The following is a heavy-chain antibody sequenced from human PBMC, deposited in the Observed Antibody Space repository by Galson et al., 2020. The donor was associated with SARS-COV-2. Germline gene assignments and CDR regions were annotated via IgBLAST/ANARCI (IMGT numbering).Heavy chain of an antibody. V-gene: IGHV3-30-3*01. D-gene: IGHD1-26*01. CDR3: ARVVGGSYYGPYDY. J-gene: IGHJ4*02. Sequence: GESLKISCAASGFTFSSYAMHWVRQAPGKGLEWVAVISYDGSNKYYADSVKGRFTISRDNSKNTLYLQMNSLRAEDTAVYYCARVVGGSYYGPYDYWGQGTLFTVSS. CDR2: ISYDGSNK. CDR1: GFTFSSYA.